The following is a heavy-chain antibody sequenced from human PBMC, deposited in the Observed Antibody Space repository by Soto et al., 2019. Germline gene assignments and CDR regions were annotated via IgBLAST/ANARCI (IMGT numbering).Heavy chain of an antibody. CDR2: ISGYSGNA. CDR1: GYIFSDYG. Sequence: QVQVMQSGAEVKKPGDSVKVSCKTSGYIFSDYGINWVRQAPGQGLEWMGWISGYSGNANLAQKFQGRVTMTTDKSTRTAYMELRRLRSDDTAVYYCARDAPPPELRFLEWHNYDYNGMDVWGQGTTVTVSS. J-gene: IGHJ6*02. V-gene: IGHV1-18*04. D-gene: IGHD3-3*01. CDR3: ARDAPPPELRFLEWHNYDYNGMDV.